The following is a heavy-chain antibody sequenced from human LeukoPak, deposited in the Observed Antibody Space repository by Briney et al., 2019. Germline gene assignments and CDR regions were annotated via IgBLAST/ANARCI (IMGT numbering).Heavy chain of an antibody. Sequence: GGSLRLSCAASGFTFSSYSMNWVRQAPGKGLEWLSYISSTSSTIYYAVSVKGRFTISRDNAKNSLYLQMNSLRDEDTAVYYCASSLRTDYWGQGTLVTVSS. J-gene: IGHJ4*02. V-gene: IGHV3-48*02. CDR3: ASSLRTDY. CDR1: GFTFSSYS. D-gene: IGHD3-10*01. CDR2: ISSTSSTI.